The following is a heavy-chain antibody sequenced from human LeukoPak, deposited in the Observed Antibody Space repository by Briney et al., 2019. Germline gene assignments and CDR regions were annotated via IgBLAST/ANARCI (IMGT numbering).Heavy chain of an antibody. Sequence: GGSLRLSCAASRFTFSDFYMSWIRQAPGKGLEWVSYISNSGTTIYYADSVKGRFTISRDNAKNSLYLQMNSLRAEDTAVYYCARRARVAGFDYWGLGTLVTVSS. J-gene: IGHJ4*02. CDR3: ARRARVAGFDY. CDR1: RFTFSDFY. CDR2: ISNSGTTI. V-gene: IGHV3-11*04. D-gene: IGHD6-19*01.